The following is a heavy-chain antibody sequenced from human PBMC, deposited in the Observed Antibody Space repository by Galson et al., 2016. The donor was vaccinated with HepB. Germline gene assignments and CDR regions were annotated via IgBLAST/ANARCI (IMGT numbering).Heavy chain of an antibody. D-gene: IGHD3-10*01. V-gene: IGHV3-23*01. J-gene: IGHJ4*02. CDR3: AARYGEFLMVFDY. CDR2: ISDIGANT. CDR1: GFIFNSHA. Sequence: SLRLSCAGSGFIFNSHAMSWVRQAPGKGLELVSAISDIGANTYHADFVKGRFTISRDNSKNTMHLQMNSLRVEDTAVYYCAARYGEFLMVFDYWGQGTLVTVSS.